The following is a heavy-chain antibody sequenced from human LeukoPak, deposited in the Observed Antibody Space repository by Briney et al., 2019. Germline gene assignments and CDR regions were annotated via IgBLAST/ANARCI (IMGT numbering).Heavy chain of an antibody. J-gene: IGHJ4*02. V-gene: IGHV4-38-2*02. CDR3: ARDGRSRIVEATTRRAIDY. D-gene: IGHD1-26*01. Sequence: PSETLSLTCTVSGYSISSGYYWGWIRQPPGKGLEWIGSIYHSGSTYYNPSLKSRVTISVDTSKNQFSLKLSSVTAADTAVYYCARDGRSRIVEATTRRAIDYWGQGTLVTVSS. CDR1: GYSISSGYY. CDR2: IYHSGST.